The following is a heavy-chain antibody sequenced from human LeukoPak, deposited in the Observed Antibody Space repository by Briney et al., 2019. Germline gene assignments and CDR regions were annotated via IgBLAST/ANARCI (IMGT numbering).Heavy chain of an antibody. J-gene: IGHJ6*02. D-gene: IGHD3-22*01. CDR3: AKWGPHHEVIKSSVYYYGMDV. V-gene: IGHV3-23*01. CDR2: SGSGGST. CDR1: GFTFSSYA. Sequence: GGSLRLSCAASGFTFSSYAMNWVRQAPGEGREWVSASGSGGSTYYADSVKGRFTISRDNSKNTLFLQMNSLRAEDTAVYYCAKWGPHHEVIKSSVYYYGMDVWGQGTTVTASS.